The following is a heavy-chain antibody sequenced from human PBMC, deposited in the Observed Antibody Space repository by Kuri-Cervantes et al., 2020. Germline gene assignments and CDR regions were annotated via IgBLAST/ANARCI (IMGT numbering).Heavy chain of an antibody. V-gene: IGHV4-34*01. CDR3: ARGSIRGHFDY. J-gene: IGHJ4*02. CDR2: INRGGST. Sequence: GSLRLSCVVSGYSISSGYYWSWIRQPPGKGLEWTGEINRGGSTNYNPSLKSRVTISVDTSKNQFSLKLSSVTAADTAVYYCARGSIRGHFDYWGQGTLVTVSS. CDR1: GYSISSGYY. D-gene: IGHD2-21*01.